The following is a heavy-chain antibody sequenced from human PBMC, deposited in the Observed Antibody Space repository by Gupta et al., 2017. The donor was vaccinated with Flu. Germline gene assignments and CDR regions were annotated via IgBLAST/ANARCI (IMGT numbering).Heavy chain of an antibody. CDR1: GFTFSSYA. D-gene: IGHD3-22*01. Sequence: EVQLLESGGGLVQPGGSLRLSCAASGFTFSSYAMSWVRQAPGKGLEWVSAISGSGGSTYYADSVKGRCTSSRDNSKNTLYLQMNSLRAEDTDVYYCAKGVFGGLITMIDLRKDSGMDVWGQGTTVPVS. CDR2: ISGSGGST. CDR3: AKGVFGGLITMIDLRKDSGMDV. V-gene: IGHV3-23*01. J-gene: IGHJ6*02.